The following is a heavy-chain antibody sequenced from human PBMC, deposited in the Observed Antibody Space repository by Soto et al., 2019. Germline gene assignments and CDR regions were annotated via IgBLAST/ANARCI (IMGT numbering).Heavy chain of an antibody. V-gene: IGHV1-69*01. Sequence: QVQLXQSGAXVKKPGSSVKVSCKASGGSFXXQXXXXXXXXXXQGXEWMGGIIPFSGTVTYTQRFQGRLTLTADEPTKTAYMELXSLRXEDTAVYYCXXGXXXXXXXXXGMXVWGQGTKVTVS. J-gene: IGHJ6*02. CDR2: IIPFSGTV. CDR1: GGSFXXQX. CDR3: XXGXXXXXXXXXGMXV.